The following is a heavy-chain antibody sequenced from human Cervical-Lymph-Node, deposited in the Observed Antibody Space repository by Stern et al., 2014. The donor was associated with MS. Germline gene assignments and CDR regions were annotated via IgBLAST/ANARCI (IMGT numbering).Heavy chain of an antibody. D-gene: IGHD4-17*01. V-gene: IGHV4-59*01. Sequence: QVQLQESGPGLVKPSETLSLTCAVSGDSISDYYWNWIRQPPGKGLEWIGYIYYGSTNYNPSLRSRATLSVDTSKNQFSLKLTSVTPADTAIYYCARWGTTVTFRTFDFWGKGILVTVSS. J-gene: IGHJ4*02. CDR3: ARWGTTVTFRTFDF. CDR2: IYYGST. CDR1: GDSISDYY.